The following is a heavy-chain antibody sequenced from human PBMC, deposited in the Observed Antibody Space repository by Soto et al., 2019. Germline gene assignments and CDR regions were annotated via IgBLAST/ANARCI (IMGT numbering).Heavy chain of an antibody. CDR1: GLTFSAYG. J-gene: IGHJ3*02. Sequence: QARLVESGGGVVQPGRSLRLSCEASGLTFSAYGMHWVRQAPGKGLEWVATISYDGSKKYFGDSVKGRFTISRDNSRSTLYLDMNSLRTEETAVYYCAKASHCNKGRCSLGLIGDRAFDIWGQRKMVTVSS. CDR3: AKASHCNKGRCSLGLIGDRAFDI. D-gene: IGHD2-8*01. V-gene: IGHV3-30*18. CDR2: ISYDGSKK.